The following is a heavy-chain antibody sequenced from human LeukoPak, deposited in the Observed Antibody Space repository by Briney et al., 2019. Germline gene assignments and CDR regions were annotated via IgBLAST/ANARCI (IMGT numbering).Heavy chain of an antibody. V-gene: IGHV3-21*01. CDR2: ISSSSSYI. J-gene: IGHJ4*02. D-gene: IGHD4-23*01. CDR1: GFTFSSYA. CDR3: ARARFAVTRGFDY. Sequence: GGSLRLSCAASGFTFSSYAMSWVRQAPGKGLEWVSSISSSSSYIYYADSVKGRFTISRDNAKNSLYLQMNSLRAEDTAVYYCARARFAVTRGFDYWGQGTLVTVSS.